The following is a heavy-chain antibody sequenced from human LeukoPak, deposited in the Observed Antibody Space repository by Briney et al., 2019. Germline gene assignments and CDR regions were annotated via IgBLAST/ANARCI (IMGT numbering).Heavy chain of an antibody. CDR1: GFTFSSYS. J-gene: IGHJ4*02. CDR2: ISSSSSTI. CDR3: AKLFTYYYDSSGFKDY. D-gene: IGHD3-22*01. V-gene: IGHV3-48*01. Sequence: GGSLRLSCAASGFTFSSYSMNWVRQAPGKGLEWVSYISSSSSTIYYADSVKGRFTISRDNSKNTLYPQMNSLRAEDTAVYYCAKLFTYYYDSSGFKDYWGQGTLVTVSS.